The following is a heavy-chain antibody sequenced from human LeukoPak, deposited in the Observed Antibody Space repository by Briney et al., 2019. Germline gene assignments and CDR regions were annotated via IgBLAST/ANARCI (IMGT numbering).Heavy chain of an antibody. Sequence: GSLRLSCAASGFTFSGYSMNWVRQPPGKGLEWVSSISTTSDKIHYADSPKGRTAIPRANTNNSLYLQMNSLRAEDTAVYYCARGGIYSQGFDYWGKGSLVTVSS. D-gene: IGHD6-13*01. V-gene: IGHV3-21*01. CDR3: ARGGIYSQGFDY. J-gene: IGHJ4*02. CDR1: GFTFSGYS. CDR2: ISTTSDKI.